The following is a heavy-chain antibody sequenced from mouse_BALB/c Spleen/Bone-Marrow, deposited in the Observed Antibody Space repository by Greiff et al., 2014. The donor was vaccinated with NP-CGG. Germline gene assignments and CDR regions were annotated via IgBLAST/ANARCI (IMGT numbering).Heavy chain of an antibody. Sequence: DVHLVESGGGLVSPGGSLKLSCAASGFTFSNYAMSWVRQTPEKRLEWVATVSSGGSFTYYPDSVKGRFTISRDSAKNTLYLQMSRLRSEDTAMYYCARHGDNYVFDYWGQGTTLTVSS. CDR2: VSSGGSFT. V-gene: IGHV5-9-3*01. D-gene: IGHD1-3*01. CDR1: GFTFSNYA. CDR3: ARHGDNYVFDY. J-gene: IGHJ2*01.